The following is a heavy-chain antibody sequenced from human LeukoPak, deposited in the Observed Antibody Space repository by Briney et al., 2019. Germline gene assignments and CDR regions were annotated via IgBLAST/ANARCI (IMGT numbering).Heavy chain of an antibody. Sequence: PSETLSLTCAVYGGSFSGYYWSWIRQPPGKGLEWIGEINHSGSTNYNPSLKSRVTISVDTSKNQFSLKLSSVTAADTAVYYCARGLGVVRHYFDYWGKGTMVTVSS. V-gene: IGHV4-34*01. CDR2: INHSGST. J-gene: IGHJ4*02. CDR3: ARGLGVVRHYFDY. D-gene: IGHD3-3*01. CDR1: GGSFSGYY.